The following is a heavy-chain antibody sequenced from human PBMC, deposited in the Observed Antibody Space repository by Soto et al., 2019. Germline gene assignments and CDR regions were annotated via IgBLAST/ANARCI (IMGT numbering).Heavy chain of an antibody. J-gene: IGHJ4*02. D-gene: IGHD6-6*01. CDR1: GVSISSGSYY. V-gene: IGHV4-39*01. Sequence: SETLSLTCTVSGVSISSGSYYWGWIRQPPGKGLEWIGNIFYTGGTYYNPSLRSRVTMSVDTSENQFSLKLSSVTAADTAVYFCARLVASYPSYDFWGQGTLVTVSS. CDR3: ARLVASYPSYDF. CDR2: IFYTGGT.